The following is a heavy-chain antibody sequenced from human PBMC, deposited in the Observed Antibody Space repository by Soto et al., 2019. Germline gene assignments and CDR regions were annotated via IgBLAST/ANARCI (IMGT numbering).Heavy chain of an antibody. D-gene: IGHD3-3*01. CDR1: GFTFSSYA. CDR3: AKNRVKFLELLLFHC. V-gene: IGHV3-23*01. CDR2: ISGSGGST. J-gene: IGHJ4*02. Sequence: PGGSLRLSCAASGFTFSSYAMSWVRQAPGKGLEWVSAISGSGGSTYYADSVKGRFTISRDNSKNTLYLQMNSLRAEDKTVYYCAKNRVKFLELLLFHCRDQRTLVTISS.